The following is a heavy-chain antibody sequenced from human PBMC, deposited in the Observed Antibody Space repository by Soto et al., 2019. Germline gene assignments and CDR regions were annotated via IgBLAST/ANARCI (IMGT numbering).Heavy chain of an antibody. Sequence: GALRRSCAACGVTFSSYGRHWVRQAPGKGLVWVSRISSDGGSTSYADFVKGRFTISRDNAKNTLYLQVNSLRAEDTAVYYCARPETGNYGTFDYWGQGTLVTVSS. CDR2: ISSDGGST. D-gene: IGHD1-7*01. J-gene: IGHJ4*02. CDR1: GVTFSSYG. V-gene: IGHV3-74*01. CDR3: ARPETGNYGTFDY.